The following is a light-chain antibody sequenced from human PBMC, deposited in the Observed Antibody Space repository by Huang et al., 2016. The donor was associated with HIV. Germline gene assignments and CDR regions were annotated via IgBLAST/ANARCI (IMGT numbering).Light chain of an antibody. CDR2: AAS. Sequence: IRMTQSPSSLSASTGDRVTITCRANQDINNFLAWYQQRPGSVPKLLIYAASTLQRGLPSRFSGNGSGTDFTLTIGCLHSEDVATYYCQQYDIHPLTFGPGTRVDIK. CDR1: QDINNF. V-gene: IGKV1-8*01. J-gene: IGKJ3*01. CDR3: QQYDIHPLT.